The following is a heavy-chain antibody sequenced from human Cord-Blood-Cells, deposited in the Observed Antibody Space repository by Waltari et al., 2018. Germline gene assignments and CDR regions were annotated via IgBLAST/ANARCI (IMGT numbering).Heavy chain of an antibody. CDR3: ARDPRYFDY. CDR2: INSDGSST. Sequence: EVQLVESGGGLVQPGGSLRPPCAASGFTSSSSRMHWVRQAPGKGLVGVSRINSDGSSTSYADSVKGRFTISRDNAKNTLYLQMNSLRAEDTAVYYCARDPRYFDYWGQGTLVTVSS. V-gene: IGHV3-74*01. J-gene: IGHJ4*02. D-gene: IGHD3-9*01. CDR1: GFTSSSSR.